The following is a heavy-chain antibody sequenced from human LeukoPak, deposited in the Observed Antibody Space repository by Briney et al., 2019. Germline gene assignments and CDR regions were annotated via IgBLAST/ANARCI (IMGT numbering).Heavy chain of an antibody. J-gene: IGHJ4*02. D-gene: IGHD6-13*01. CDR1: GGTFSNYG. CDR3: ARGTLDVIGAAAATMDS. CDR2: TIPLLDVT. V-gene: IGHV1-69*04. Sequence: SVKVSCKASGGTFSNYGFSWVRQAPGQGLEWMGRTIPLLDVTTYAQKFQGRVTITADKSKNTAYMELRRLRSEDTAVYYCARGTLDVIGAAAATMDSWGQGTLVTVSS.